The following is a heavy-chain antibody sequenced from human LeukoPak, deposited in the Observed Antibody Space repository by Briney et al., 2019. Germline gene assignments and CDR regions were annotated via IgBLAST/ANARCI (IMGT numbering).Heavy chain of an antibody. D-gene: IGHD2-2*01. CDR3: ARDGTSTDDY. V-gene: IGHV1-18*01. J-gene: IGHJ4*02. Sequence: GASVKVSFKASGYTFSNFGISWVRQPPGQGLEWMGWISGNNDNPNYGQKFQGRFTVTTDSSTSTAYMELRNLRSDDTAVYYCARDGTSTDDYWGQGTLVTVSS. CDR2: ISGNNDNP. CDR1: GYTFSNFG.